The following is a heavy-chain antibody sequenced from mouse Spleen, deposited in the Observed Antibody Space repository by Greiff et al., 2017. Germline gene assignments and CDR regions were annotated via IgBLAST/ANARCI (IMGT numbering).Heavy chain of an antibody. CDR2: IDPETGGT. Sequence: QVQLQQSGAELVRPGASVTLSCKASGYTFTDYEMHWVKQTPVHGLEWIGAIDPETGGTAYNQKFKGKAILTADKSSSTAYMELRSLTSEDSAVYYCTRNLYDGYYGYWGQGTTLTVSS. D-gene: IGHD2-3*01. CDR3: TRNLYDGYYGY. CDR1: GYTFTDYE. J-gene: IGHJ2*01. V-gene: IGHV1-15*01.